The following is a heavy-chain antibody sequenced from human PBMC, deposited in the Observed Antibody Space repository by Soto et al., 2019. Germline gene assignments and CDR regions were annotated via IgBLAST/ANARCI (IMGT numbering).Heavy chain of an antibody. CDR2: IFYNAIT. V-gene: IGHV4-39*07. D-gene: IGHD3-3*01. CDR3: ASLSAFWSGYYIDY. CDR1: GGSISSISHS. Sequence: SESLSRTCTVSGGSISSISHSWGWIRQSPGQGLEWIGYIFYNAITYYNPSLKSRVTISVDRSKNQFSLKLSSVTAPHTAVYYCASLSAFWSGYYIDYCGQGTLVTV. J-gene: IGHJ4*02.